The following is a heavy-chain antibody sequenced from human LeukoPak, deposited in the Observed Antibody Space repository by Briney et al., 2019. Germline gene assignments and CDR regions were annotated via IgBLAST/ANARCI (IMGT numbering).Heavy chain of an antibody. Sequence: GGSLRLSCTASGLTFSRYWMHWVRQAPGKGLVWVSRINNDGTRTSYADSVKGRFTISRDNAKNTLYLQMNSLRAEDTAVYYCVREASGASYFDSWGQGTLVTVSS. V-gene: IGHV3-74*01. CDR2: INNDGTRT. CDR3: VREASGASYFDS. J-gene: IGHJ4*02. CDR1: GLTFSRYW. D-gene: IGHD1-26*01.